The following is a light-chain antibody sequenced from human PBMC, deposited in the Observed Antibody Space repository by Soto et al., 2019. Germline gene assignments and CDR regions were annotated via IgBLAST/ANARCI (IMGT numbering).Light chain of an antibody. CDR3: QQYDSYPVT. CDR2: DAS. J-gene: IGKJ4*01. CDR1: QSISSS. Sequence: MNQSPSTVAASVEDRVTITCGASQSISSSLAWYQQKPGKPPKLLIYDASSLQSGVPSRFSGSGSGTEFTLTITSLQPDDFATYFCQQYDSYPVTFGRGTKVDI. V-gene: IGKV1-5*01.